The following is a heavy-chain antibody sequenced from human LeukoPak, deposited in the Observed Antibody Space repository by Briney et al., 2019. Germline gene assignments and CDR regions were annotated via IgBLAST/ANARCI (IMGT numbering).Heavy chain of an antibody. D-gene: IGHD2-2*01. CDR2: IKPDGSET. V-gene: IGHV3-7*01. CDR3: ARVGGDIVVVPAAIRFDY. Sequence: GGSLRLSCAASGFRFSTSWMSWVRQAPGKGLEWVAHIKPDGSETYYVDSVKGRFTISRDNAKNSLYLQMNSLRTEDTAVYYCARVGGDIVVVPAAIRFDYWGQGTLVTVSS. J-gene: IGHJ4*02. CDR1: GFRFSTSW.